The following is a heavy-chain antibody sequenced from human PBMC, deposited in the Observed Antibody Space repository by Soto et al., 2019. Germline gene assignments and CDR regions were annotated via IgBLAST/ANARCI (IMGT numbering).Heavy chain of an antibody. CDR2: ISGSGGST. D-gene: IGHD4-17*01. J-gene: IGHJ4*02. CDR1: GFTFSSYA. V-gene: IGHV3-23*01. CDR3: AKERPPSYVDYVFLNALFDY. Sequence: GGSLRLSCAASGFTFSSYAMSWVRQAPGKGLEWVSAISGSGGSTYYADSVKGRFTISRDNSKNTLYLQMNSLRAEDTAVYYCAKERPPSYVDYVFLNALFDYWGQGTLVTVSS.